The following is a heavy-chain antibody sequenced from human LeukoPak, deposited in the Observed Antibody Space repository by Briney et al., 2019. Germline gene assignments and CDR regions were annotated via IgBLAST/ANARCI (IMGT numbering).Heavy chain of an antibody. J-gene: IGHJ4*02. V-gene: IGHV3-48*04. CDR2: ISSSGSTI. CDR3: VCLGLGGLSLD. CDR1: GFTFSRYS. D-gene: IGHD3-16*01. Sequence: GGSLRLSCAASGFTFSRYSMNWVRQAPGKGLEWVSYISSSGSTIYYADSVKGRFTISRDNAKNTLYLQMNSLRVEDTAVYYCVCLGLGGLSLDWGQGTLVTVSS.